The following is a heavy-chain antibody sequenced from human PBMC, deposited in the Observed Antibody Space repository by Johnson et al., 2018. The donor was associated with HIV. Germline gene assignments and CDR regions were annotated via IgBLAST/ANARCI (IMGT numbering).Heavy chain of an antibody. CDR2: ISYDGSNK. CDR3: ARGRKTVTTVRPAAFDI. V-gene: IGHV3-30-3*01. J-gene: IGHJ3*02. CDR1: GFTFSSYT. D-gene: IGHD4-17*01. Sequence: HVQLVESGGGVVQPGRSLRLSCVASGFTFSSYTMHWVRQAPGKGLEWVAVISYDGSNKYYADSVKGRFTISSDNSKNTLYLQMNSLRAEETAVYYCARGRKTVTTVRPAAFDIWGQGTMVTVSS.